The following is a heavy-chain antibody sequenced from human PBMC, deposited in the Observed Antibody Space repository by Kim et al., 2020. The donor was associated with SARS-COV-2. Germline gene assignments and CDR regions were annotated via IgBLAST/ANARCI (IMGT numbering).Heavy chain of an antibody. D-gene: IGHD3-3*01. J-gene: IGHJ5*02. CDR3: ARGQLRFLEDNWFDP. CDR2: IYYSGST. Sequence: SETLSLTCTVSGGSISSYYWSWIRQPPGKGLEWIGYIYYSGSTNYNPSLKSRVTISVDTSKNQFSLKLSSVTAADTAVYYCARGQLRFLEDNWFDPWGQG. CDR1: GGSISSYY. V-gene: IGHV4-59*13.